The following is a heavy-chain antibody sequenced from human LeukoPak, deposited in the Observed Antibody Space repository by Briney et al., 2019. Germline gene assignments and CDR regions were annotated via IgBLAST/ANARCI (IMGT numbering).Heavy chain of an antibody. CDR3: AKIPEIYSSGWYYFDH. V-gene: IGHV3-33*06. CDR2: IWYDGSDK. D-gene: IGHD6-19*01. Sequence: GGSLRLSCAASGFTFSSFGMHWVRQAPSKGLEWVAVIWYDGSDKYYADSVKGRFTISRDNSKNTLYLQMNSLRAEDTAVYYCAKIPEIYSSGWYYFDHWGQGTLVTVSS. J-gene: IGHJ4*02. CDR1: GFTFSSFG.